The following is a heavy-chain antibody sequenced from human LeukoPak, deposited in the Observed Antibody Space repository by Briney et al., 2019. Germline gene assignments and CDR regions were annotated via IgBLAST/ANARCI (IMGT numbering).Heavy chain of an antibody. J-gene: IGHJ4*02. CDR2: IYYSGST. CDR1: GGSFSGYY. V-gene: IGHV4-34*01. Sequence: SETLSLTCAVYGGSFSGYYWGWIRQPPGKGLEWIGSIYYSGSTYYNPSLKSRVTISVDTSKNQFSLKLSSVTAADTAVYYCARDLPGELPPGNWGQGTLVTVSS. D-gene: IGHD3-10*01. CDR3: ARDLPGELPPGN.